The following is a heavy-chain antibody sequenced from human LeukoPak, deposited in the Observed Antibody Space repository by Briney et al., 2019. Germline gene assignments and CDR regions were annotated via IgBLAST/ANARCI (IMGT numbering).Heavy chain of an antibody. CDR1: GFIFSDYY. CDR2: ASGSGGST. J-gene: IGHJ4*02. Sequence: GGSLRLSCTASGFIFSDYYIDWVRQAPGKGLEWVSSASGSGGSTYYADSVKGRFTISRDNSKNTLYLQMNSLRAEDTAVYYCAKDLGSVVTPPSLDYWGQGTLVTVSS. CDR3: AKDLGSVVTPPSLDY. D-gene: IGHD4-23*01. V-gene: IGHV3-23*01.